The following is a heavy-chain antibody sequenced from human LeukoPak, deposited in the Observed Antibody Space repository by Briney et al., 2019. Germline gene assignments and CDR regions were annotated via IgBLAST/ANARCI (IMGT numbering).Heavy chain of an antibody. D-gene: IGHD1-1*01. J-gene: IGHJ5*02. Sequence: SETLSLTCTVSGGSISSSSYYWGWIRQPPGKGLEWIGTIYYSGNTYYNPSLKSRVTISVDTSKNQFSLKLSSVTAADTAVYYCARGHYPRNDWFDPWGQGTLVTVSS. V-gene: IGHV4-39*07. CDR3: ARGHYPRNDWFDP. CDR1: GGSISSSSYY. CDR2: IYYSGNT.